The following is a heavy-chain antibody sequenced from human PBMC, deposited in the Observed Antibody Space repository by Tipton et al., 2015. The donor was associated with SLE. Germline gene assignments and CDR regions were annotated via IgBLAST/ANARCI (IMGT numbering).Heavy chain of an antibody. CDR3: ATVHGGLFSFDY. CDR2: IYYSGST. CDR1: GVSISSYY. D-gene: IGHD2-21*01. V-gene: IGHV4-59*01. Sequence: TLSLTCTVSGVSISSYYWSWIRQPPGKGLEWIGYIYYSGSTNYNPSLKSRVTISVDTSKNQFSLKMSSVTAADTAIYYCATVHGGLFSFDYWGQGTLVTVSS. J-gene: IGHJ4*02.